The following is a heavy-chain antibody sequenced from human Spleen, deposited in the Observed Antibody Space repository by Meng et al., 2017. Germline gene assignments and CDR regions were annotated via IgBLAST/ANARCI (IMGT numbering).Heavy chain of an antibody. J-gene: IGHJ3*02. CDR2: ISAYNGNT. D-gene: IGHD5-12*01. CDR1: GYTFTSYD. CDR3: ARDRGRYSGYDSKEHDAFDI. Sequence: ASVNVSCKASGYTFTSYDINWVRQATGQGLEWMGWISAYNGNTNYAQKLQGRVTMTTDTSTSTAYMELRSLRSDDTAVYYCARDRGRYSGYDSKEHDAFDIWGQGTLVTVSS. V-gene: IGHV1-18*01.